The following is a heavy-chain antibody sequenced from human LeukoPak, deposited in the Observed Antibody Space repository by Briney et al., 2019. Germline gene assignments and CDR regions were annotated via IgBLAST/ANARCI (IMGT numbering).Heavy chain of an antibody. D-gene: IGHD3-3*01. CDR1: GYTFTSYY. V-gene: IGHV1-46*01. J-gene: IGHJ4*02. Sequence: ASVKVSCKASGYTFTSYYMHWVRQAPGQGLEWMGIINPSGGSTSYAQKFQGRVTITRNTSISTAYMELSSLRSEDTAVYYCARGQYDFWSGYSPFDYWGQGTLVTVSS. CDR2: INPSGGST. CDR3: ARGQYDFWSGYSPFDY.